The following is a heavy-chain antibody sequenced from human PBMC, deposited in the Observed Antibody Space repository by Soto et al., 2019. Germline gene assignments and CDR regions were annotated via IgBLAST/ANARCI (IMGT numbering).Heavy chain of an antibody. V-gene: IGHV4-31*03. CDR3: AREISYYDSSGYYYVYFDY. D-gene: IGHD3-22*01. CDR1: GGSISSGGYY. J-gene: IGHJ4*02. CDR2: IHYSGST. Sequence: QVQLQESGPGLVKPSQTLSLTCTVSGGSISSGGYYWSWIRQHPGKGLEWIGYIHYSGSTYYNPSLQSRVTLSVDTSKNQFSLKLSSVTAADTAVYYCAREISYYDSSGYYYVYFDYWGQGTLVTVSS.